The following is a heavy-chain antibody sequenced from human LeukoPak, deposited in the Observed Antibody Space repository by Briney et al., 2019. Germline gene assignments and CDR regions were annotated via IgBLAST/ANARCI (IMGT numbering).Heavy chain of an antibody. CDR3: ARAYYYDTSGYWYFDY. D-gene: IGHD3-22*01. Sequence: PGGSLRLSCAASGFTFSSYAMNWVRQAPGKGLEWVSAISGSGGTTYYADSVKGRFTISRDNSKNTLYLQMNSLRAEGAALYYCARAYYYDTSGYWYFDYWGQGTLVTVSS. V-gene: IGHV3-23*01. J-gene: IGHJ4*02. CDR1: GFTFSSYA. CDR2: ISGSGGTT.